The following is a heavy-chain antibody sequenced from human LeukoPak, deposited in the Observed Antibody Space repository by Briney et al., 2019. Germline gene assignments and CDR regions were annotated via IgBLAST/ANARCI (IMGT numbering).Heavy chain of an antibody. CDR1: GFTFSDYY. J-gene: IGHJ4*02. CDR2: ISSSGNST. D-gene: IGHD3-10*01. V-gene: IGHV3-11*04. Sequence: PGGSLRLSCAASGFTFSDYYMSWIRQAPGKGLEWVSYISSSGNSTYYSDSVRGRFTISRDNAKNSLHLQMNSLRAEDTAVYYCALALHHGSGSYYWGQGTLVTVSS. CDR3: ALALHHGSGSYY.